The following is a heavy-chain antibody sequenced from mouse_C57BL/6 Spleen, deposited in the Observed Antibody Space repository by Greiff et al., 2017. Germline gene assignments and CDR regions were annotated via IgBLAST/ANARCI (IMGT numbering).Heavy chain of an antibody. CDR1: GYAFSSYW. J-gene: IGHJ2*01. Sequence: QVQLQQSGAELVKPGASVKISCKASGYAFSSYWMNWVKQRPGKGLEWIGQIYPGDGDTNYNGKFKGKATLTADKSSSTAYMQRRSLTSEDSAVYFCARDPEGYAYVDYWGQGTTLTVSS. CDR3: ARDPEGYAYVDY. CDR2: IYPGDGDT. V-gene: IGHV1-80*01. D-gene: IGHD2-2*01.